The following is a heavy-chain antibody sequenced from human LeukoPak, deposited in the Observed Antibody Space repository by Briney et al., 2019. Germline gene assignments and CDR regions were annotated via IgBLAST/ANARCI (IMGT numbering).Heavy chain of an antibody. D-gene: IGHD5-24*01. CDR3: ARERSLSSDY. J-gene: IGHJ4*02. CDR2: ICTSGST. CDR1: GGSINSGSYY. V-gene: IGHV4-61*02. Sequence: SQTLSLTCTVSGGSINSGSYYWNWIRQPAGKGLEWIGRICTSGSTNYNPSLKSRVTMSVDTSKNQFSLKLTSVTAADTAVYYCARERSLSSDYWGQGILVTVSP.